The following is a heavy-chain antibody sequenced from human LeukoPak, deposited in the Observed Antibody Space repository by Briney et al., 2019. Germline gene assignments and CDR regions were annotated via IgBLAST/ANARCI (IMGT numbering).Heavy chain of an antibody. Sequence: PGGSLRLSCAASGFTFSSYGMRWVRQAPGKGLGWVAVIWNDGSKSTYPASVKGRFTISRDDSKNALFLQTSSLRVEDTAVYYCARFRSGWYMDYWGKGTLVTVSS. CDR2: IWNDGSKS. J-gene: IGHJ4*02. D-gene: IGHD6-19*01. CDR3: ARFRSGWYMDY. V-gene: IGHV3-33*01. CDR1: GFTFSSYG.